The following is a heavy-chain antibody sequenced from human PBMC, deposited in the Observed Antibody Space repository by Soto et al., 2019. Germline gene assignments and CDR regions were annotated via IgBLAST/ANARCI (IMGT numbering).Heavy chain of an antibody. J-gene: IGHJ4*02. CDR2: ISYDGSNK. Sequence: GGSLRLSCAASGFTFSSYAMHWVRQAPGKGLEWVAVISYDGSNKYYADSVKGRFTISRDNSKNTLYLQMNSLRAEDTAVYYCAREVMSRFDYWGQGTLVTVSS. V-gene: IGHV3-30-3*01. CDR1: GFTFSSYA. CDR3: AREVMSRFDY.